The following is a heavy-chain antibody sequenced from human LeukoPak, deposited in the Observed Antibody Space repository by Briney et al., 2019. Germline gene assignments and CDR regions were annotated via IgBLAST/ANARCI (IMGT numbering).Heavy chain of an antibody. J-gene: IGHJ6*02. CDR3: AKPTSPTTVTPYYYYGMDV. Sequence: GGSLRLPCAASGFTFSSYAMSWVRQAPGKGLEWVSAISGSGGSTYYADSVKGRFTISRDNSKNTLYLQMNSLRAEDTAVYYCAKPTSPTTVTPYYYYGMDVWGQGATVTVSS. CDR1: GFTFSSYA. V-gene: IGHV3-23*01. D-gene: IGHD4-11*01. CDR2: ISGSGGST.